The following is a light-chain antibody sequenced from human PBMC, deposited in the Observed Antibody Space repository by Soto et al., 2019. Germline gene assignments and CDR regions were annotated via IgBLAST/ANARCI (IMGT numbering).Light chain of an antibody. J-gene: IGKJ5*01. CDR1: QSVLYSSNNKDY. V-gene: IGKV4-1*01. CDR3: HQYYTTPIT. Sequence: DIVMTQSPDSLAVSLGERATINCKSSQSVLYSSNNKDYLAWYQQKPGQPPNLLIYWASTRESGVPDRFSGSGSGIDFTLTISSLQAEDVAVYYCHQYYTTPITFGQGTRLEIK. CDR2: WAS.